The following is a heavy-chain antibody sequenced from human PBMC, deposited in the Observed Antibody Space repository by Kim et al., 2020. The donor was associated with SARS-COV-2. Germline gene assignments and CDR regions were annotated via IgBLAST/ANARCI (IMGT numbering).Heavy chain of an antibody. J-gene: IGHJ3*02. CDR3: ALSWGVVPAAQNFLDAFDI. CDR1: GGSFSGYY. CDR2: INHSGST. D-gene: IGHD2-2*01. Sequence: SETLSLTCAVYGGSFSGYYWSWIRQPPGKGLEWIGEINHSGSTNYNPSLKSRVTISVDTSKNQFSLKLSSVTAADTAVYYCALSWGVVPAAQNFLDAFDIWGQGTMVTVSS. V-gene: IGHV4-34*01.